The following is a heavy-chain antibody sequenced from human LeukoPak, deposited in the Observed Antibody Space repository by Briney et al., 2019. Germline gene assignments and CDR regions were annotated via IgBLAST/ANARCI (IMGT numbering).Heavy chain of an antibody. Sequence: PSETLSLTCAVYGGSFSGYYWSWIRQPPGKGLEWIGYIYYSGSTNYNPSLKSRVTISVDTSKNQFSLKLSSVTAADTAVYYCARSEAEYFQHWGQGTLVTVSS. CDR2: IYYSGST. CDR1: GGSFSGYY. V-gene: IGHV4-59*08. J-gene: IGHJ1*01. CDR3: ARSEAEYFQH.